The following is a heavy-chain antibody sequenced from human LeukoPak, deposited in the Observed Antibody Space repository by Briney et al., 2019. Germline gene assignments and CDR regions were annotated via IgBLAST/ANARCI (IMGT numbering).Heavy chain of an antibody. CDR1: GFTFSSYE. CDR3: ARDPDSSGYYSRLDP. V-gene: IGHV3-21*04. Sequence: NPGGSLRLSCAASGFTFSSYEMNWVRQAPGKGLEWVSSISSSSSYIYYADSVKGRFTISRDNAKNSLYLQMNSLRADDTAVYYCARDPDSSGYYSRLDPWGQGTLVTVSS. CDR2: ISSSSSYI. D-gene: IGHD3-22*01. J-gene: IGHJ5*02.